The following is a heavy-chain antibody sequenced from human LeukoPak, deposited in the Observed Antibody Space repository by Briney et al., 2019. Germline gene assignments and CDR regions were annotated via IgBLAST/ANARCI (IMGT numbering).Heavy chain of an antibody. J-gene: IGHJ5*02. Sequence: SETLSLTCTVSGGPISSYYWSWIRQPPGKGLEWIGYIYYSGSTNYNPSLKSRVTISVDTSKNQFSLKLSSVTAADTAVYYCARAYPYCSSTSCYRYFDPWGQGTLVTVSS. V-gene: IGHV4-59*01. D-gene: IGHD2-2*02. CDR3: ARAYPYCSSTSCYRYFDP. CDR2: IYYSGST. CDR1: GGPISSYY.